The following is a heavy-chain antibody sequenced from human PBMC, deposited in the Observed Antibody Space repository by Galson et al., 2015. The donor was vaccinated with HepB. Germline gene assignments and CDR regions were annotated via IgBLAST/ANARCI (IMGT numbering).Heavy chain of an antibody. CDR3: ARGDTTDYYYYYMDV. V-gene: IGHV3-13*01. CDR1: GFTFSSYD. Sequence: SLRLSCAASGFTFSSYDMHWVRQATGKGLEWVSAIGTAGDTYYPGSVKGRFTISRENAKNSLYLQMNSLRAGDTAVYYCARGDTTDYYYYYMDVWGKGTTVTVSS. D-gene: IGHD5-18*01. CDR2: IGTAGDT. J-gene: IGHJ6*03.